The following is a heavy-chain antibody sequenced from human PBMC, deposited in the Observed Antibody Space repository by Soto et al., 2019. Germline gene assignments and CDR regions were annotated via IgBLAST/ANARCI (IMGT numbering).Heavy chain of an antibody. D-gene: IGHD2-21*02. Sequence: LRLSCAASGFTFDDYAMRWVRQAPGKGLEWVSGISWNSGSIGYADSVKGRFTISRDSAKNSLYLEMNSLRAEDTALYYCAKGIVGVTTYNWFDPWGQGTLVTVSS. CDR1: GFTFDDYA. V-gene: IGHV3-9*01. J-gene: IGHJ5*02. CDR3: AKGIVGVTTYNWFDP. CDR2: ISWNSGSI.